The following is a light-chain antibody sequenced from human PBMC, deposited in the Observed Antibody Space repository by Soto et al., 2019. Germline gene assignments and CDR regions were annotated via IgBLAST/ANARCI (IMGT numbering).Light chain of an antibody. Sequence: DIVLTQSPVTLSLSPGQGAALSCRAIQSISNYLAWYQQKPGQAPRLLIYDASNRAAGTPARFSGSGSGTDFTLTISSLEPEDFAVYYCQQRSNWPPSITFGQGTRLEIK. V-gene: IGKV3-11*01. CDR1: QSISNY. CDR2: DAS. CDR3: QQRSNWPPSIT. J-gene: IGKJ5*01.